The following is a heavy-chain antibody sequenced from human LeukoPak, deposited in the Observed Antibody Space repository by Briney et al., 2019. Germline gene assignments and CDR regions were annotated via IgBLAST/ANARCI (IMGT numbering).Heavy chain of an antibody. D-gene: IGHD5-18*01. CDR2: ISYDGSKK. V-gene: IGHV3-33*01. J-gene: IGHJ4*02. CDR3: ARDLHSAFDY. Sequence: GGSLRLSCAASGFTFSDYGLHWVRQAPGKGLEWVAVISYDGSKKYYADSVKGRFTISRDNSKNALYLQMNSLRAEDTAVYYCARDLHSAFDYWGQGTLVTVSS. CDR1: GFTFSDYG.